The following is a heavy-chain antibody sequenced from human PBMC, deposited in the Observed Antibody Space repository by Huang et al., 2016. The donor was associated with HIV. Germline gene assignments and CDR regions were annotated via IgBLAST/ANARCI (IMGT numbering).Heavy chain of an antibody. V-gene: IGHV1-8*01. CDR3: VRGTRYGDYGLRHYYYYMDV. CDR1: GYTFSSHD. CDR2: MNPKSGHT. Sequence: QVQLVQSGAEVKTPGASVKVSCKASGYTFSSHDINWVRQAPGQGLWWMGWMNPKSGHTGYSQKVQGRFNITRSTSITTAYMELSSLRSADTAVYYCVRGTRYGDYGLRHYYYYMDVWGKGTTVTVSS. D-gene: IGHD4-17*01. J-gene: IGHJ6*03.